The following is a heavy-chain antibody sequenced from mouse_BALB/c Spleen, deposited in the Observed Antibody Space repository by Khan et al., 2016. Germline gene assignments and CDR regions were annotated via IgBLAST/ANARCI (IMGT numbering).Heavy chain of an antibody. D-gene: IGHD1-1*02. Sequence: VQLQESGPGLVAPSQSLSITCTVSGFSLTGYGVNWVRQPPGKGLEWLGMIWGDGSTDYNSGLKSRLSISKDNSKCQVFLKMNSLQTEDTARYXCARVWGDYWGQGTSVTVSS. CDR2: IWGDGST. V-gene: IGHV2-6-7*01. CDR1: GFSLTGYG. CDR3: ARVWGDY. J-gene: IGHJ4*01.